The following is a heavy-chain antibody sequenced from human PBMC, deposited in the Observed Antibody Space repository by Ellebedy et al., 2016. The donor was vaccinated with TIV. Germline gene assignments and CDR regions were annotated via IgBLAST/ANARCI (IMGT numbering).Heavy chain of an antibody. Sequence: GGSLRLSXAAAGFSFRGYSMHWVRQAPGKGLEWVASISSSSTHLFHADSVRGRFTISRDDAKNSLYLQMNSLRPEDSAVYYCTRVAEGMTALRYNWFDPWGQGTLVTVSS. D-gene: IGHD2-21*02. CDR1: GFSFRGYS. V-gene: IGHV3-21*01. J-gene: IGHJ5*02. CDR3: TRVAEGMTALRYNWFDP. CDR2: ISSSSTHL.